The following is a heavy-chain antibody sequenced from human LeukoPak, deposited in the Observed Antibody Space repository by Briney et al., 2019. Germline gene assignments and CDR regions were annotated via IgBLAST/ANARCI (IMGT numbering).Heavy chain of an antibody. V-gene: IGHV3-48*04. CDR2: ISSSSSTI. CDR1: GFTFSSHS. J-gene: IGHJ4*02. Sequence: GGSLRLSCAASGFTFSSHSMIWVRQAPSEGLEWVSHISSSSSTIYYADSVKGRFTISRDNAKNSLYLQMNSLRAEDTAVYYCARDKSLVRGLSWGQGTLVTVSS. CDR3: ARDKSLVRGLS. D-gene: IGHD3-10*01.